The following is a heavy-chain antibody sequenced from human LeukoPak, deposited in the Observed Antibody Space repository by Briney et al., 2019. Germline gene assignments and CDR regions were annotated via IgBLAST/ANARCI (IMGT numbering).Heavy chain of an antibody. Sequence: LETLSLTCTVSGGSIGTYYWSWIRQSPGKGLEWIGYIYVTGTRYNPYLQSRVTISVDRSRNQFFLKMSSVTAADTAVYYCARHIGGGIEDMDVWGKGTKVIVSS. V-gene: IGHV4-59*08. J-gene: IGHJ6*03. CDR3: ARHIGGGIEDMDV. CDR1: GGSIGTYY. D-gene: IGHD3-16*02. CDR2: IYVTGT.